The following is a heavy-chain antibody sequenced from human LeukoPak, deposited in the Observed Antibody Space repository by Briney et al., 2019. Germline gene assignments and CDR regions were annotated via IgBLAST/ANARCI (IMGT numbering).Heavy chain of an antibody. CDR1: GFTFDDYA. D-gene: IGHD3-9*01. CDR2: ISWNSGSI. V-gene: IGHV3-9*01. Sequence: SGGSLRLSCAASGFTFDDYAMHWVRQAPGKGLEWVSGISWNSGSIGYADSVKGRFTISRDNAKNSLYLQMNSLRAEDTALYYCAKGSHYDILTGPPGDWGQGTLVTVSS. J-gene: IGHJ4*02. CDR3: AKGSHYDILTGPPGD.